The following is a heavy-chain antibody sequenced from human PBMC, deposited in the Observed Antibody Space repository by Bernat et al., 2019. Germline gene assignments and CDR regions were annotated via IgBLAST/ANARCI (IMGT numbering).Heavy chain of an antibody. Sequence: EVQVVESGGGLVQPGGSLRLSCAAAGSTVSSSYMSWVRQAPGKGLEWVSLISTSGNTYYADSVKGRFTISRHNSKNTVYLQMNSLRAEDTGMYYCATNRLAGPPPFWGQGTLVTVSS. J-gene: IGHJ4*02. D-gene: IGHD6-19*01. CDR2: ISTSGNT. CDR3: ATNRLAGPPPF. V-gene: IGHV3-66*01. CDR1: GSTVSSSY.